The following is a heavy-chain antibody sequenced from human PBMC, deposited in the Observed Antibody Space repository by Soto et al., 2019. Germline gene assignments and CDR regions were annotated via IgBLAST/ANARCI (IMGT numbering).Heavy chain of an antibody. CDR2: FSGSGDST. Sequence: EVQLLESGGGLVQPGGSLRLSCAASGFTFSNSAMSWVRQAPGKGLEWVSGFSGSGDSTYYADSVKGRFTISRDNSKHTLYLQMNRLRVDDTAVYYCARGERQMGRLDYGGQGTLVTVSS. V-gene: IGHV3-23*01. D-gene: IGHD1-26*01. CDR3: ARGERQMGRLDY. J-gene: IGHJ4*02. CDR1: GFTFSNSA.